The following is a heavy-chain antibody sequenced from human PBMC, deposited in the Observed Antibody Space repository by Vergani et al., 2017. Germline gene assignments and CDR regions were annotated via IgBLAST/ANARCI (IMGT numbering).Heavy chain of an antibody. J-gene: IGHJ4*02. CDR3: ASKRGACRAAYCHSYDF. Sequence: QVQLQESGPGLVKPSETLSLTCTVSGDSVISTDYHWGWLRPPPGKGLEWIGSMDYSGSTSYNPSLESRITISFETPKNNFSLSLTSVTAADTAVYYCASKRGACRAAYCHSYDFWGPGTLVGVSS. CDR2: MDYSGST. CDR1: GDSVISTDYH. D-gene: IGHD2-15*01. V-gene: IGHV4-39*01.